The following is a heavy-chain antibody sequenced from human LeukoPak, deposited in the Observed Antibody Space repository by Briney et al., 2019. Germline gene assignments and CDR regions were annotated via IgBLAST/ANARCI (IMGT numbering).Heavy chain of an antibody. J-gene: IGHJ6*03. V-gene: IGHV4-39*07. CDR3: ARCNRGCNSTSCPVHYMDV. CDR2: IYYSGST. D-gene: IGHD2-2*01. Sequence: PSETLSLTCTVSSGSISSSSYYWGWIRQPPGKGLEWIGSIYYSGSTYYYPSLKSRVTISIDTSKNQFSLKLSSVTAADTAVYYCARCNRGCNSTSCPVHYMDVWGKGTTVTVSS. CDR1: SGSISSSSYY.